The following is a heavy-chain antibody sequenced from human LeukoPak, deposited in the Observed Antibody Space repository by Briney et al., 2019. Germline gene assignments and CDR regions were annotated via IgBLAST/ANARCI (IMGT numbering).Heavy chain of an antibody. CDR3: AKDYDSSGYYSTSANY. CDR2: ISGSGGST. D-gene: IGHD3-22*01. CDR1: GFTFSSYA. Sequence: PGGSLRLSCAASGFTFSSYAMSWVRQAPGKGLEWVSAISGSGGSTYYADSVKGRFTISRDNSKNTLYLQMNSPRAEDTAVYYCAKDYDSSGYYSTSANYWGQGTLVTVSS. V-gene: IGHV3-23*01. J-gene: IGHJ4*02.